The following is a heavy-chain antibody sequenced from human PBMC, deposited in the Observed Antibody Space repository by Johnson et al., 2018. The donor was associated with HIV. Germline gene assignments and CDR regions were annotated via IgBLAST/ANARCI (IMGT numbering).Heavy chain of an antibody. Sequence: QVQLVESGGGVVQPGRSLRLSCAASGFTFSSYAMHWVRQAPGKGLEWVAVISYDGSNKYYADSVKGRFTISRDNSKNTLYLQMNSLRAEDTAVYYCARDHNYYGSGSYSDAFDFWGQGTMVTVSS. V-gene: IGHV3-30-3*01. CDR3: ARDHNYYGSGSYSDAFDF. J-gene: IGHJ3*01. CDR2: ISYDGSNK. D-gene: IGHD3-10*01. CDR1: GFTFSSYA.